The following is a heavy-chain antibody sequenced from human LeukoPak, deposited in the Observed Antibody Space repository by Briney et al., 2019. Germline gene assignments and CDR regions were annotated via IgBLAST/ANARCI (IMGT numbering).Heavy chain of an antibody. Sequence: SETLSLTCTVSGGSISSYYWSWIRQHPGRGLEWIGSIYYSGTTYYNPSLKSRVTISVDTYKNQLSLKLSSVTAADTAVYYCAGQGRTDYGPFDYWGQGTLVIVSS. V-gene: IGHV4-59*06. CDR3: AGQGRTDYGPFDY. J-gene: IGHJ4*02. CDR1: GGSISSYY. D-gene: IGHD4-17*01. CDR2: IYYSGTT.